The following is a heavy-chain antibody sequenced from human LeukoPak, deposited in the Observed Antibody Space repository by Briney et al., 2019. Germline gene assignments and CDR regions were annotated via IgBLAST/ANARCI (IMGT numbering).Heavy chain of an antibody. Sequence: PGGSLRLSCAAAGLTFSNYWMHWVRQAPGKGLVWVSRISGDGSTTSYADSVKGRFTISRDNAKNTVYLQVNSLRAEDTAVYYCAGPYNWNVVFDIWGKGKMVTVSS. CDR1: GLTFSNYW. V-gene: IGHV3-74*01. CDR3: AGPYNWNVVFDI. D-gene: IGHD1-20*01. CDR2: ISGDGSTT. J-gene: IGHJ3*02.